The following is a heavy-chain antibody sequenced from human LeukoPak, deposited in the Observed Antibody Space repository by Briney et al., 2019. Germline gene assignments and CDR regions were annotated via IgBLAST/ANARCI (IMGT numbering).Heavy chain of an antibody. V-gene: IGHV3-15*01. CDR2: IKSKTDGGTT. Sequence: GGSLRLSCAASGFTFSNDWMNWVRQAPGKGLEWVGRIKSKTDGGTTDYAAPVKVRFTISRYDSKNTLYLQMNSLKTEDTAVYYCTSKPYIFVYDFWRLDYWGQGTLVTVSS. J-gene: IGHJ4*02. D-gene: IGHD3-3*01. CDR1: GFTFSNDW. CDR3: TSKPYIFVYDFWRLDY.